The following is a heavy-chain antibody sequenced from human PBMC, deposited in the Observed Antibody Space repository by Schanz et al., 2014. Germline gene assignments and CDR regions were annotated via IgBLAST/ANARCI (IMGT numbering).Heavy chain of an antibody. D-gene: IGHD6-13*01. J-gene: IGHJ4*02. CDR1: GFTVSNSY. Sequence: VQLVESGGGVVQPGRSLRLSCAASGFTVSNSYIHWVRQAPGKGLEWVSTIYSSGSTYYADSVRGRFTISGDNSKNTLLLQMNSLRVEDTAIYYCARDSGSSSWYPSDYWGQGTLVTVSS. CDR3: ARDSGSSSWYPSDY. CDR2: IYSSGST. V-gene: IGHV3-53*01.